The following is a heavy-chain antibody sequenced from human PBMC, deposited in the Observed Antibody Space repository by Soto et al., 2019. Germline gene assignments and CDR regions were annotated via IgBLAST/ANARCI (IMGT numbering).Heavy chain of an antibody. D-gene: IGHD3-16*02. CDR2: IKHGTMEA. CDR1: GRKVSDYW. Sequence: GSLRLSGAASGRKVSDYWMSWVREAPGKGLEWVGNIKHGTMEAHYADSVKGRFTITRDNIKNFLFLQMRDLRADDTASYYCARDGLLFSGPYRPSRFDYWGLGALVTVSS. V-gene: IGHV3-7*03. J-gene: IGHJ4*02. CDR3: ARDGLLFSGPYRPSRFDY.